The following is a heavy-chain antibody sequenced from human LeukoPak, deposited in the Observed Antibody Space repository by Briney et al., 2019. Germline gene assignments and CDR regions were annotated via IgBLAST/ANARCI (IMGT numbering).Heavy chain of an antibody. V-gene: IGHV4-30-2*01. CDR3: AKDPNSIAVTGTYWYFDV. J-gene: IGHJ2*01. CDR2: IYHSGST. Sequence: PSQTLSLTCTVSGGSLSSGGYYWSWIRQPPGKGLEWMGYIYHSGSTYYNPSLKSRVTISVDRSKNQFSLRLSSVTAADTAVYYCAKDPNSIAVTGTYWYFDVWGRGTLVTVSS. CDR1: GGSLSSGGYY. D-gene: IGHD6-13*01.